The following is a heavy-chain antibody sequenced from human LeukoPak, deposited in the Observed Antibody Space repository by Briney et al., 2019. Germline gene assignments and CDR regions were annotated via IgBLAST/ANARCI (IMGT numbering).Heavy chain of an antibody. Sequence: GGSLRLSCAASGFTFSSYGMHWVRQAPGKGLEWVAFIRYDGSNKYYADSVKGRFTISRDNSKNTLYLQMNSLRAEDTAVYYCAAMNYDYVWGSYRYNWFDPWGQGTLVTVSS. CDR1: GFTFSSYG. CDR3: AAMNYDYVWGSYRYNWFDP. CDR2: IRYDGSNK. J-gene: IGHJ5*02. D-gene: IGHD3-16*02. V-gene: IGHV3-30*02.